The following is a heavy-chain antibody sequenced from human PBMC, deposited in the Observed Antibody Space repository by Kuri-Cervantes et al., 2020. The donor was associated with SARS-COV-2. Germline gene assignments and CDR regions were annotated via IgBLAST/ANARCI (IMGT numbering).Heavy chain of an antibody. CDR1: GFTFSSYG. V-gene: IGHV3-33*01. CDR3: ARVFCSSTSCYADYYYGMDV. CDR2: IWYDGSNK. J-gene: IGHJ6*02. Sequence: LTSAASGFTFSSYGMHWVRQDPGKGLEWVAVIWYDGSNKYYADSVKGRFTISRDNCKNTLYLQMNSMRAEDTAVYYCARVFCSSTSCYADYYYGMDVWGQGTTVTVSS. D-gene: IGHD2-2*01.